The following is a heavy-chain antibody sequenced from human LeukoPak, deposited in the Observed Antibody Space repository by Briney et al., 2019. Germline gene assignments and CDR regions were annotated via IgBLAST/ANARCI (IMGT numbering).Heavy chain of an antibody. J-gene: IGHJ6*03. D-gene: IGHD6-13*01. CDR2: IYTSGST. CDR3: ARGGAGIAFYYYYYMDV. CDR1: GGSISSGSYY. Sequence: SETLSLTCTVSGGSISSGSYYWSWIRQPAGKGLEWIGRIYTSGSTNYNPSLKSRVTISVDTSKNQFSLKLSSVTAADTAVYYCARGGAGIAFYYYYYMDVWGKGTTVTVSS. V-gene: IGHV4-61*02.